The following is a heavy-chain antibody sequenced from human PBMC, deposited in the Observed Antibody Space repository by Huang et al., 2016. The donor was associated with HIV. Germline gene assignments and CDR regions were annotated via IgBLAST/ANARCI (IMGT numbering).Heavy chain of an antibody. J-gene: IGHJ4*02. V-gene: IGHV1-69*01. Sequence: QVQLVQSGAEVKKPGSSVKVSCKASGGSFRNFAIGWVRPARGKGIAWMGWIIPTLGTATYAQKFQGRVTIIADESTSTAYMELSSLRSEDTAVYYCATVDYYDTSGPQRGYFDNWGQGTLVTVSS. CDR2: IIPTLGTA. D-gene: IGHD3-22*01. CDR3: ATVDYYDTSGPQRGYFDN. CDR1: GGSFRNFA.